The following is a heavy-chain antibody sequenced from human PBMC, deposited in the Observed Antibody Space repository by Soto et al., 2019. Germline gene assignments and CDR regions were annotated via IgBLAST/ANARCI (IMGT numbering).Heavy chain of an antibody. D-gene: IGHD3-3*01. V-gene: IGHV4-34*01. CDR3: ARRGPFLRSAGVNYFDY. Sequence: QVQLQQWGAGLLKPSETLSLTCAVYGGSFSGYYWSWIRQPPGKGLEWIGEINHSGSTNYNPSLKSRATISVDTSKNQFSLKLSSVTAADTAVYYCARRGPFLRSAGVNYFDYWGQGTLVTVSS. CDR1: GGSFSGYY. J-gene: IGHJ4*02. CDR2: INHSGST.